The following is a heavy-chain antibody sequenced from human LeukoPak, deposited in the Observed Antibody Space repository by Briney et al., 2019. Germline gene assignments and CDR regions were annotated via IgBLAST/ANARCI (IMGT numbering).Heavy chain of an antibody. D-gene: IGHD3-22*01. CDR3: ARDYYDSSGPHGYIVYYYYMDV. Sequence: PGGTLRLSCAASGFTFSSYAMSWVRQAPGKGLEWVSYISSSGSTIYYADSVKGRFTISRDNAKNSLYLQMNSLRAEDTAVYYCARDYYDSSGPHGYIVYYYYMDVWGKGTTVTISS. V-gene: IGHV3-48*03. J-gene: IGHJ6*03. CDR2: ISSSGSTI. CDR1: GFTFSSYA.